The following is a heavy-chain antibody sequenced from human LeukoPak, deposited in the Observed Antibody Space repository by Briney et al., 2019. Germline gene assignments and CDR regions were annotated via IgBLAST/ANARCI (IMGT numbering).Heavy chain of an antibody. D-gene: IGHD3-22*01. CDR1: GGSISSYY. CDR2: IYYSGST. Sequence: PSETLSLTCTVSGGSISSYYWSWIRQPPGKGLEWIGYIYYSGSTNYNPSLKSRVTISVDTSKNQFSPKLSSVTAADTAVYYCARGHYYDSSGYYPFDYWGQGTLVTVSS. CDR3: ARGHYYDSSGYYPFDY. V-gene: IGHV4-59*01. J-gene: IGHJ4*02.